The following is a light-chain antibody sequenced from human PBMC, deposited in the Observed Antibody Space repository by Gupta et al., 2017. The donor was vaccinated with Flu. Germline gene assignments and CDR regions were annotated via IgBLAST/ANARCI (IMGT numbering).Light chain of an antibody. Sequence: EIVMTQSPATLSVSPGERAALSCRASQSISSNLAWYQQKGGQAPRLLIYGASTRATGIPARFRGSGSGTEFTLTITSLQSEDFAVYYCQQYHNWPPWTFGQGTKVEIK. V-gene: IGKV3-15*01. CDR3: QQYHNWPPWT. J-gene: IGKJ1*01. CDR2: GAS. CDR1: QSISSN.